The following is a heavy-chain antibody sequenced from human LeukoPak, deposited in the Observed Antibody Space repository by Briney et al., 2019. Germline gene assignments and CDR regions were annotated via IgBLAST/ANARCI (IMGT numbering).Heavy chain of an antibody. CDR1: GGSISSYY. J-gene: IGHJ4*02. V-gene: IGHV4-4*07. D-gene: IGHD3-10*01. CDR3: ARSRYYYGSGSYPFDY. CDR2: IYTSGST. Sequence: PSETLSLTCTVSGGSISSYYWSWIRQPAGKGLEWIGRIYTSGSTNYNPSLKSRVTMSEDTPKNQFSLKLSSVTAADTAVYYCARSRYYYGSGSYPFDYWGQGTLVTVSS.